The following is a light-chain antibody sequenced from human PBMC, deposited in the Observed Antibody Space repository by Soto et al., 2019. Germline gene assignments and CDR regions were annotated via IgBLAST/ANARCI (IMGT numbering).Light chain of an antibody. J-gene: IGLJ1*01. CDR2: AVN. CDR1: SSDVGPYKY. Sequence: QSVLTQPPSASGSPGQSVTISCTGTSSDVGPYKYVSWYQQHPDKAPKLIIYAVNQRPSGVPDRFSGSKSGNTASLTVSGLQAEDEADYYCSSYASGNIYVFGTGTKVTVL. CDR3: SSYASGNIYV. V-gene: IGLV2-8*01.